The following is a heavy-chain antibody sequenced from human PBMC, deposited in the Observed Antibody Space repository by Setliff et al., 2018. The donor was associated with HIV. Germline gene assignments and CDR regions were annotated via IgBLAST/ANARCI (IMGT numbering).Heavy chain of an antibody. V-gene: IGHV3-23*01. CDR3: ARDVTAFDI. CDR1: GFTFSTYA. CDR2: ISGSGGST. Sequence: GGSLRLSCAASGFTFSTYAMNWVRQAPGKGLEWVSGISGSGGSTFYADSVRGRFTISRDNSKNTVYMQMNSLRAEDTAVYYCARDVTAFDIWGQGTMVTVSS. D-gene: IGHD5-18*01. J-gene: IGHJ3*02.